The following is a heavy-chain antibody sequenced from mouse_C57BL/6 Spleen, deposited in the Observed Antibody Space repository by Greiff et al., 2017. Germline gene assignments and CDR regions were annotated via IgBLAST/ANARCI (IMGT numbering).Heavy chain of an antibody. CDR2: INYDGSST. CDR1: GFTFSDYY. J-gene: IGHJ4*01. CDR3: ARAGDGSYAMDY. V-gene: IGHV5-16*01. D-gene: IGHD2-3*01. Sequence: EVHLVESEGGLVQPGSSMKLSCTASGFTFSDYYMAWVRQVPEKGLEWVANINYDGSSTYYLDSLKSRFIISRDNAKNILYLQMSSLKSEDTATYYCARAGDGSYAMDYWGQGTSVTVSS.